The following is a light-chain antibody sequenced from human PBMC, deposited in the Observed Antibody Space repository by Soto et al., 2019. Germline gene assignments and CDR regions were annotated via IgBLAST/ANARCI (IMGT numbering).Light chain of an antibody. CDR3: SSYKTRSTLV. V-gene: IGLV2-14*01. CDR1: SSDIGTYNH. J-gene: IGLJ1*01. Sequence: QSALTQPASVSGSPGQSITISCSGTSSDIGTYNHVSWYQQHPGKVPQLIIYEVSNRPSGLSNRFSGSKSGNTASLTISGLQADEEAAYSCSSYKTRSTLVFGSESKGTV. CDR2: EVS.